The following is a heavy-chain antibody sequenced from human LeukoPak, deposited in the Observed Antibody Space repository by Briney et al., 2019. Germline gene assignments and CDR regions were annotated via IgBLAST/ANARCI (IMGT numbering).Heavy chain of an antibody. CDR2: ISSSGSTI. CDR3: ARAAVVIDWFDP. CDR1: GFTFSDYY. J-gene: IGHJ5*02. D-gene: IGHD3-22*01. V-gene: IGHV3-11*04. Sequence: GGSLRLSCAASGFTFSDYYMSWIRQAPGKGLEWVSYISSSGSTIYYAESVKGRFTISRDNAKNSLYLQMNSLRAEDTAVYYCARAAVVIDWFDPWGQGTLVTVSS.